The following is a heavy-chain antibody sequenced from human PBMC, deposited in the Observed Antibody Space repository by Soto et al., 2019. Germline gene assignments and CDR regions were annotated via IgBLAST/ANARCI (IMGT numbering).Heavy chain of an antibody. CDR3: ARGGLALMDV. J-gene: IGHJ6*02. Sequence: ASVKVSCKASGYTFTSYAMHWVRQAPGQRLEWMGWINAGNGNTKYSQKFQGRVTITRDTSASTAHMELSSLRSAGTAVYFCARGGLALMDVWGQGTTVTVSS. V-gene: IGHV1-3*01. CDR1: GYTFTSYA. D-gene: IGHD3-16*01. CDR2: INAGNGNT.